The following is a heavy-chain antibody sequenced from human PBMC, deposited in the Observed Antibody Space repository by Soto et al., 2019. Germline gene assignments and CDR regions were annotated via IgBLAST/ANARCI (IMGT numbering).Heavy chain of an antibody. CDR2: IIPIFGTA. D-gene: IGHD4-17*01. CDR1: GGTFSSYA. Sequence: SVKVSCKASGGTFSSYAISWVRQAPGQGLEWMGGIIPIFGTANYAQKFQGRVTITADESTSTAYMELSSLRSEDTAVYYCATNLPSTVTTPLRYYYYYGMDVWGQGTTVTVSS. CDR3: ATNLPSTVTTPLRYYYYYGMDV. V-gene: IGHV1-69*13. J-gene: IGHJ6*02.